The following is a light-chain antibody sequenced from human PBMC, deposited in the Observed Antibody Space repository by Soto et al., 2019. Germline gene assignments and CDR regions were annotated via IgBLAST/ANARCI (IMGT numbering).Light chain of an antibody. CDR2: TTN. CDR3: LLYYGGAHLV. Sequence: QAVVTQEPSLTVSPGGTVTLTCASNTGAVTSGNYPSWFQRKPGQPPRTLIYTTNSRHSWTPARFSGSLLGGKATLTLSGVQPEDEADYYCLLYYGGAHLVFGGGTKLTVL. CDR1: TGAVTSGNY. J-gene: IGLJ2*01. V-gene: IGLV7-43*01.